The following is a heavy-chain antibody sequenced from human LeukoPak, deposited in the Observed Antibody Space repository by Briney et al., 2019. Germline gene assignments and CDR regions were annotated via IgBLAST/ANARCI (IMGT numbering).Heavy chain of an antibody. CDR2: INPNSGGT. CDR1: GYTFTGYY. CDR3: ARDIAVAGRLTGEEVDI. Sequence: ASVKVSCKASGYTFTGYYMHWVRQAPGQGLEWMGWINPNSGGTNYAQKFQGWVTMTRDTSISTAYMELSRLRSDDTAVYYCARDIAVAGRLTGEEVDIWGQGTMVTVSS. V-gene: IGHV1-2*04. J-gene: IGHJ3*02. D-gene: IGHD6-19*01.